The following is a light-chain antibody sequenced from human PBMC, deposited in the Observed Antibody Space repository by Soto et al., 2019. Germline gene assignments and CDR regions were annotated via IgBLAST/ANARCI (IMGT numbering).Light chain of an antibody. Sequence: QSVLTQPASVSWSPGESITISFTGTSSEVWTYYLVTWYQQHPGRVPKLILYEGNKRPSGVSSRFSASKSGNTASLTISGLQAEDEADYFCCSYAPSRTLLFGGGTKVPS. CDR2: EGN. CDR3: CSYAPSRTLL. V-gene: IGLV2-23*01. CDR1: SSEVWTYYL. J-gene: IGLJ2*01.